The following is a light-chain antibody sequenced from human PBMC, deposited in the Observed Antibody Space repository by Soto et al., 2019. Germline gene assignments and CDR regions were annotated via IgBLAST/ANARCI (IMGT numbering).Light chain of an antibody. CDR3: QQYDNLPPALT. J-gene: IGKJ4*01. CDR1: QDISNY. Sequence: DIQMTQSPSSLSASVGDRVTITCQASQDISNYLNWYQQKPGKAPKLLIYDASNLETGVPSRFSGRGSGTDFTFTISSLQPEDIATYYCQQYDNLPPALTFGGGTKVEIK. CDR2: DAS. V-gene: IGKV1-33*01.